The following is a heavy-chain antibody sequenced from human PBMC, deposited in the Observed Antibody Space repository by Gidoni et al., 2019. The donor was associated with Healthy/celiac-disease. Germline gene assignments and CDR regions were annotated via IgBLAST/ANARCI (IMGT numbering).Heavy chain of an antibody. CDR1: GGSLSSSSYY. V-gene: IGHV4-39*01. CDR3: ARHGPGSSGYYYFDY. D-gene: IGHD3-22*01. CDR2: IHYSGST. Sequence: QLQLPESGPGLVKPSETLYLTCPVSGGSLSSSSYYWGWIRQPPGRGLEWIGSIHYSGSTCYNPALKGRVTISVDTSKNQFSLKLSSVTAADTAVYYCARHGPGSSGYYYFDYWGQGTLVTVSS. J-gene: IGHJ4*02.